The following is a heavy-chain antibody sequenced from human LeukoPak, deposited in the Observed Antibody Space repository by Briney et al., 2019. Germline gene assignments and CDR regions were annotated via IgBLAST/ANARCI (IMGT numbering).Heavy chain of an antibody. V-gene: IGHV1-69*06. CDR3: ARTTVTTYNWFDP. CDR2: IIPIFDTA. Sequence: SVKVSCKASGGTFSSYAISWVRQAPGQGLEWMGGIIPIFDTANYAQKFQGRVTITADKATSTAYMELSSLRSEDTAVYYCARTTVTTYNWFDPWGQGTLVTVSS. J-gene: IGHJ5*02. D-gene: IGHD4-17*01. CDR1: GGTFSSYA.